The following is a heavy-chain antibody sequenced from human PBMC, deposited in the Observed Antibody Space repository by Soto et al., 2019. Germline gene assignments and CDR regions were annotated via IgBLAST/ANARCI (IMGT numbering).Heavy chain of an antibody. J-gene: IGHJ4*02. Sequence: GGSLRLSCAASGFIFNDYAMHWVRQAPGKGLEWVAVISYGGDNKYYADSVRGRLAISRDNLKNTLDLQMNSLNPEDTAVYHCAKARHSTSWYGLEADFWGQGTLVTVSS. V-gene: IGHV3-30*09. CDR2: ISYGGDNK. CDR1: GFIFNDYA. D-gene: IGHD6-13*01. CDR3: AKARHSTSWYGLEADF.